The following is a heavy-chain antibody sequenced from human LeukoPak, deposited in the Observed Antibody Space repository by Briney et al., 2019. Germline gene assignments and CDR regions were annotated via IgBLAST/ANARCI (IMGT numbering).Heavy chain of an antibody. CDR3: ARSDCEIRDAFDI. CDR1: GGTFSSYT. J-gene: IGHJ3*02. V-gene: IGHV1-69*05. CDR2: IIPIFGTA. Sequence: SVKVSCKASGGTFSSYTISWVRQAPGQGLEWMGRIIPIFGTANYAQKFQGRVTITTDESTSTAYMELSSLRSEDTAVYYCARSDCEIRDAFDIWGQGTMVTVSS. D-gene: IGHD2-21*02.